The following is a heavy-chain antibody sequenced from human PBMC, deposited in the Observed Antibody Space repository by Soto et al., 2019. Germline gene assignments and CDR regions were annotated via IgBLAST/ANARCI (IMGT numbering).Heavy chain of an antibody. CDR2: ISSSSSYI. D-gene: IGHD6-13*01. V-gene: IGHV3-21*01. CDR1: GFTFSSYS. CDR3: ARDSSWYLYYYYYGMDV. Sequence: GGSLRLSCAASGFTFSSYSMNWVRQAPGKGLEWVSSISSSSSYIYYADSVKGRFTISRDNAKNSLYLQMNSLRAEDTAVYYCARDSSWYLYYYYYGMDVWGQGTTVTVSS. J-gene: IGHJ6*02.